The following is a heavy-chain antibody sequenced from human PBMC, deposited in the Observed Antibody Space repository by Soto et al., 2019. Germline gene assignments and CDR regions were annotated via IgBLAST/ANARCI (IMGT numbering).Heavy chain of an antibody. CDR3: ARGSYRSGWYPYYYYYGMDV. D-gene: IGHD6-19*01. V-gene: IGHV1-8*01. CDR2: MNPNSGNT. J-gene: IGHJ6*02. Sequence: ASVKVSCKASGYTFTSYDINWVRQATGQGLEWMGWMNPNSGNTGYAQKFQGRVTMTRNTSISTAYMELSSLRSEDTAVYYCARGSYRSGWYPYYYYYGMDVWGQGTTVTVSS. CDR1: GYTFTSYD.